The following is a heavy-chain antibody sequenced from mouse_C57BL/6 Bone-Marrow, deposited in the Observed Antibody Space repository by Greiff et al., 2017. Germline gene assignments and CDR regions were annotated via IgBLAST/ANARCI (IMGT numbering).Heavy chain of an antibody. V-gene: IGHV1-50*01. Sequence: QVQLQQPGAELVKPGASVKLSCKASGYTFTSYWMQWVKQRPGQGLEWIGEIDPSDSYTNYNQKFKGKATLTVDTSSSTAYMQLSVLTSEDSAVYCCARDIYEWFAYWGQGTLVTVSA. CDR2: IDPSDSYT. D-gene: IGHD2-12*01. CDR1: GYTFTSYW. CDR3: ARDIYEWFAY. J-gene: IGHJ3*01.